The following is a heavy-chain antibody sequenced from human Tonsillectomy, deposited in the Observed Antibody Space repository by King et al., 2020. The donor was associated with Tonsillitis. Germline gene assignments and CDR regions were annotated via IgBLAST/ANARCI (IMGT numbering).Heavy chain of an antibody. V-gene: IGHV4-31*03. D-gene: IGHD6-19*01. CDR2: IYYRGST. CDR3: AREAQQWPQFDY. J-gene: IGHJ4*02. CDR1: GGSISSGGYY. Sequence: VQLQESGPGLVKPSQTLSLTCTVSGGSISSGGYYWSWIRQHPGKGLEWIGYIYYRGSTYYNPSLKSRVTISVDTSKNQFSLKLSSVTAADTAVYYCAREAQQWPQFDYWGQGTLVTVSS.